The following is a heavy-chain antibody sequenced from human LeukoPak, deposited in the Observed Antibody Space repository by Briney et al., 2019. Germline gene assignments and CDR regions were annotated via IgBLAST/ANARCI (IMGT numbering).Heavy chain of an antibody. V-gene: IGHV3-21*01. CDR2: ISSSSSYI. J-gene: IGHJ5*02. CDR3: ARDFVQLWFYQPRDDNWFDP. D-gene: IGHD5-18*01. Sequence: PGGSLRLSCAASGFTFSSYSMNWVRQAPGKGLEWVSSISSSSSYIYYADSVKGRFTISRDNAKNSLYLQMNSLRAEDTAVYYCARDFVQLWFYQPRDDNWFDPWGQGTLVTVSS. CDR1: GFTFSSYS.